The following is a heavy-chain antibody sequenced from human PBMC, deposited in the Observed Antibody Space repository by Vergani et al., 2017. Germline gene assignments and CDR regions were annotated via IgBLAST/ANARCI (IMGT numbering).Heavy chain of an antibody. CDR1: GYTFTSYD. CDR3: ARVGYYDSSGYWSYYYGMDV. CDR2: MNPSSGGT. Sequence: QVQLVQSGAEVKKPGASVKVSCKASGYTFTSYDINWVRQATGQGLEWMGWMNPSSGGTNNAQKFQGRVTMTRDTSISTAYMELSRLRSDDTAVYYCARVGYYDSSGYWSYYYGMDVWGQGTTVTVSS. D-gene: IGHD3-22*01. J-gene: IGHJ6*02. V-gene: IGHV1-2*02.